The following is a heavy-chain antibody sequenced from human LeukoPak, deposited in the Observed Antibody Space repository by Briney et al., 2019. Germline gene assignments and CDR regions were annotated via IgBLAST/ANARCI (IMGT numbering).Heavy chain of an antibody. V-gene: IGHV3-23*01. D-gene: IGHD1-1*01. Sequence: GGSLRLSCAASGFSFSSHAMSWVRQAPGKGLEWVSGISGGGGSTHYADSVKGRFTISRDNSNHTVFLQMNSLRAEDTAVYYCVKERMLVILATTGPNWFDPWGQGTLVTVSP. CDR1: GFSFSSHA. CDR3: VKERMLVILATTGPNWFDP. CDR2: ISGGGGST. J-gene: IGHJ5*02.